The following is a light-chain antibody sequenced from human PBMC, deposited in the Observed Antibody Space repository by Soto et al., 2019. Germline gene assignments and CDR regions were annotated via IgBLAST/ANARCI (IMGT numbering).Light chain of an antibody. J-gene: IGKJ1*01. Sequence: DIQMTQSPSTLSGSVGDRVTITCRASQTISSWLAWYQQKPGKAPKLLIYKASTLKSGVPSRFRGSGSGKELTLTISSLQPDDFATYYCQHYNSYLEALGQGTKVDIK. V-gene: IGKV1-5*03. CDR3: QHYNSYLEA. CDR1: QTISSW. CDR2: KAS.